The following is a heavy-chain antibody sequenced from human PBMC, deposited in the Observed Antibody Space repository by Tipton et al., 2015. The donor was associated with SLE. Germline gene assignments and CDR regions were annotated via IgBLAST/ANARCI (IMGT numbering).Heavy chain of an antibody. D-gene: IGHD5/OR15-5a*01. CDR2: ISASGNT. CDR3: GREEEYGVYTL. J-gene: IGHJ4*02. CDR1: GFSINSYF. V-gene: IGHV4-4*07. Sequence: TLSLTCTVSGFSINSYFWSLIRPPAGKELEWIGRISASGNTNYNPSLKSRITISVDTSKNQFFLKLNSVTAADTAMYYCGREEEYGVYTLWGQGTLVTVSS.